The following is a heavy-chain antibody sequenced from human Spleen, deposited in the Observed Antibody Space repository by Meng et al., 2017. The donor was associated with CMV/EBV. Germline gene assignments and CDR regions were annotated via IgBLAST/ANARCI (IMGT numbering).Heavy chain of an antibody. V-gene: IGHV3-48*04. CDR1: GFTFSSYW. D-gene: IGHD6-13*01. J-gene: IGHJ5*02. CDR3: ARDSIAATPA. Sequence: GGSLRLSCAASGFTFSSYWMSWLRQAPGKGLEWVSYISSSGSTIYYADSVKGRFTISRDNAKNSLYLQMNSLRAEDTAVYYCARDSIAATPAWGQGTLVTVSS. CDR2: ISSSGSTI.